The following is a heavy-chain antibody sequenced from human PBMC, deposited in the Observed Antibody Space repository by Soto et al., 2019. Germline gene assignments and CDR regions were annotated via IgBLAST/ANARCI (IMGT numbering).Heavy chain of an antibody. CDR3: ARQGYSYGLVATDYYFDY. CDR1: GYSFTSYW. Sequence: GESLKISCNGSGYSFTSYWIGWVRQMPGKGLEWMGIIYPGDSDTRYSPSFQGQVTISADKSISTAYLQWSSLEASDTAMYYCARQGYSYGLVATDYYFDYWGQGTLVTVSS. D-gene: IGHD5-18*01. CDR2: IYPGDSDT. J-gene: IGHJ4*02. V-gene: IGHV5-51*01.